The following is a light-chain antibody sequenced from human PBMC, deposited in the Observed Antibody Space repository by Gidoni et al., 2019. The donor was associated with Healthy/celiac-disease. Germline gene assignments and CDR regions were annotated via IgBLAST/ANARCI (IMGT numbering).Light chain of an antibody. CDR3: LQDYNYPWT. J-gene: IGKJ1*01. V-gene: IGKV1-6*01. CDR2: AAS. CDR1: QGIRND. Sequence: AIQMTPSPSSLSASVGDRVTITCRASQGIRNDLGWYQQKPGKAPKLLIYAASSLQSGVPSRFSGSGAGTDFTLTISSLQPEDFATYYCLQDYNYPWTFGQGTKVEIK.